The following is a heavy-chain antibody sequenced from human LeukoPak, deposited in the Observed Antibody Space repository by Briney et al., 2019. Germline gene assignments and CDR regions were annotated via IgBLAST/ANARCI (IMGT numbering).Heavy chain of an antibody. J-gene: IGHJ6*03. V-gene: IGHV4-59*01. CDR1: GGSISSYY. Sequence: PSETLSLTCTVSGGSISSYYWSWIRQPPGKGLEWIGYIYYSGSTNYNPSLKSRVTISVDTSKNQFSLKLSSVTAADTAVYYCARVGYGDDFWSGYYPPNYYYYYYMDVWGKGTTVTVSS. CDR3: ARVGYGDDFWSGYYPPNYYYYYYMDV. D-gene: IGHD3-3*01. CDR2: IYYSGST.